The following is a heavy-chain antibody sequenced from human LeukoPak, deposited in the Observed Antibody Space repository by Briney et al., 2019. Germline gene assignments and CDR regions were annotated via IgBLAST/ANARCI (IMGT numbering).Heavy chain of an antibody. J-gene: IGHJ5*02. Sequence: GGSLRLSCAASGFTFSSYWMHWVRQGPGKGLVWVARISNDGITTIYADSVKGRFTISRDNAENTLYLQMNSLRLEDTAVYYCTRRVSATRWFDPWGQGTLVTVSS. CDR1: GFTFSSYW. D-gene: IGHD2-15*01. CDR2: ISNDGITT. CDR3: TRRVSATRWFDP. V-gene: IGHV3-74*01.